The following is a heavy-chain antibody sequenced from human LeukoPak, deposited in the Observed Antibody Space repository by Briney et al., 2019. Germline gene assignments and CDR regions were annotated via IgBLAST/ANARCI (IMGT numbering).Heavy chain of an antibody. V-gene: IGHV3-23*01. CDR3: AKALGYSGYDSVTQGRAVDY. CDR1: GFTFSNYP. J-gene: IGHJ4*02. Sequence: GGSLRLSSAASGFTFSNYPMNWVPQAPGKGLEWVSGISGGGISSYYTDPVRVRFTISRDNSKNALYLQMSSLRAEETAVYYCAKALGYSGYDSVTQGRAVDYWGQGTLVTVSS. CDR2: ISGGGISS. D-gene: IGHD5-12*01.